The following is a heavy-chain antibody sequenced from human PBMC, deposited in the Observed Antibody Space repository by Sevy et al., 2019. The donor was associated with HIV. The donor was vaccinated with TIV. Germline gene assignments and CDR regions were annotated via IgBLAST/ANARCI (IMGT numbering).Heavy chain of an antibody. CDR1: GDSISSNY. Sequence: SETLSLTCTVSGDSISSNYWAWIRQPPGKGLEWIGYIYYRGDTKYNPSLKSRVTISVATSKKQFTLWLSSVTAADTAVYYCVREAVDSRWYYYGMDVWGQGTTVTVSS. D-gene: IGHD2-21*01. V-gene: IGHV4-59*01. CDR3: VREAVDSRWYYYGMDV. J-gene: IGHJ6*02. CDR2: IYYRGDT.